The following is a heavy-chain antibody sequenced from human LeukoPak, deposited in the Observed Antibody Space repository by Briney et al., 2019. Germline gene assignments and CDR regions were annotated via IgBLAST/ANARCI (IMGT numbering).Heavy chain of an antibody. J-gene: IGHJ4*02. D-gene: IGHD6-19*01. Sequence: SETLSLTCTASGGSMSPYHWGWIRQPPGKGLEWTGYIYYSGSTNYNPSLNSRVTISVDTSKNQFSLRLSSVTAANTAIYYCARAVSGRFDYWGQGTLVTVSS. CDR2: IYYSGST. V-gene: IGHV4-59*08. CDR3: ARAVSGRFDY. CDR1: GGSMSPYH.